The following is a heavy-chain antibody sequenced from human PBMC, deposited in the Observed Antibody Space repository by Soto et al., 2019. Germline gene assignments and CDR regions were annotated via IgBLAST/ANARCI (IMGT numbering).Heavy chain of an antibody. D-gene: IGHD6-19*01. V-gene: IGHV1-46*01. CDR2: INPSGGST. Sequence: QVQLVQSGAEVKKPGASVKVSCKASGYTFTSYYMHWVRQAPGQGLEWMGIINPSGGSTSYAQKFQGRVTMTRDTSTSTVYMELSSLRSEDTAVYYCARVRRIAVAGTFLDYWGQGTLVTVSS. CDR3: ARVRRIAVAGTFLDY. CDR1: GYTFTSYY. J-gene: IGHJ4*02.